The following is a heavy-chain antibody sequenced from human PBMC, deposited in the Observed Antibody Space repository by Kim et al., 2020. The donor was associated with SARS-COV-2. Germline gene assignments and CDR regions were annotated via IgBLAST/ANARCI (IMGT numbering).Heavy chain of an antibody. D-gene: IGHD3-22*01. CDR2: IKEDGSEK. V-gene: IGHV3-7*03. Sequence: GGSLRLSCAASGFTFSSYWMSWVRQAPGKGLEWVANIKEDGSEKYYVDSVKGRFTISRDNAKNSLYLQMNSLRVEDTAVYYCVSYYYDSSEYRIYWGQGTLVTVSS. CDR3: VSYYYDSSEYRIY. J-gene: IGHJ4*02. CDR1: GFTFSSYW.